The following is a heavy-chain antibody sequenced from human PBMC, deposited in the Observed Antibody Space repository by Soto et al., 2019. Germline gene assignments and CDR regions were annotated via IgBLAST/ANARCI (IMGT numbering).Heavy chain of an antibody. Sequence: ASVKVSCKASGYAVTGYYMHWVRQAPGQGLEWMGWINPNSGGTNYAQKFQGRVTMTRDTSISTAYMELSRLRSDDTAVYYCARDMGYCSGGSCYRLFDYWGQGTLVTVSS. V-gene: IGHV1-2*02. CDR3: ARDMGYCSGGSCYRLFDY. CDR2: INPNSGGT. D-gene: IGHD2-15*01. J-gene: IGHJ4*02. CDR1: GYAVTGYY.